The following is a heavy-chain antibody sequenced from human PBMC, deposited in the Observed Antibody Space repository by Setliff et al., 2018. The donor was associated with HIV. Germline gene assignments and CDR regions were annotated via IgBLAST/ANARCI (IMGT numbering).Heavy chain of an antibody. Sequence: SETLSLTCTVSGDSISSGSYFWFWIRQPAGKGLEWIGHISTTGSTNYNPSLKSRVIMSVDTSRNQFSLKLSSVTAADTAVYYCVRGYCSSTTCYDDYYYMDVWGKGSTVTVSS. D-gene: IGHD2-2*01. J-gene: IGHJ6*03. CDR2: ISTTGST. V-gene: IGHV4-61*09. CDR3: VRGYCSSTTCYDDYYYMDV. CDR1: GDSISSGSYF.